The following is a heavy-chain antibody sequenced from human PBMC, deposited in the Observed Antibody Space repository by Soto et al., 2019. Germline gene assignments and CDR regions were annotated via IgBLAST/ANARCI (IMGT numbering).Heavy chain of an antibody. J-gene: IGHJ4*02. Sequence: SVKVSCKASGGTFSSYAISWVRQAPGQGLEWMGGIIPIFGTANYAQKFQGRVTITADKSTSTAYMELSSLRSEDTAVYYCARGSVFYYDSSGYYNFDYWGQGTLVTVSS. CDR3: ARGSVFYYDSSGYYNFDY. D-gene: IGHD3-22*01. CDR2: IIPIFGTA. V-gene: IGHV1-69*06. CDR1: GGTFSSYA.